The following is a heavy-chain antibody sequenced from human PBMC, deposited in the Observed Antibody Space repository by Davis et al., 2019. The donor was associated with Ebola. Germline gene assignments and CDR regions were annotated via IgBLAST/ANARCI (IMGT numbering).Heavy chain of an antibody. CDR2: MFYSAST. V-gene: IGHV4-59*01. J-gene: IGHJ6*04. D-gene: IGHD2-15*01. CDR3: ARGINV. Sequence: MPGGSLRLSCSVSGGSITSYHWTWIRQPPGKGLEWIGHMFYSASTNYNPSLKSRVTISVDKSKNQFSLKLSSVTAADTAVYYCARGINVWGKGTTVTVSS. CDR1: GGSITSYH.